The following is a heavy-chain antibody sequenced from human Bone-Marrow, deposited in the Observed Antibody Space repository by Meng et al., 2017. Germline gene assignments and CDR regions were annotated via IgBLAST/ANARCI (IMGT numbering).Heavy chain of an antibody. V-gene: IGHV3-30*03. J-gene: IGHJ5*02. CDR3: ARDAGQDCGGDCFTFDP. D-gene: IGHD2-21*02. Sequence: GESLKISCAASGFTVSSNYMSWVRQAPGKGLEWVAVISYDGSNKYYADSVKGRFTISRDNSKNTLYLQMNSLRAEDTAVYYCARDAGQDCGGDCFTFDPWGQGTLVTVSS. CDR1: GFTVSSNY. CDR2: ISYDGSNK.